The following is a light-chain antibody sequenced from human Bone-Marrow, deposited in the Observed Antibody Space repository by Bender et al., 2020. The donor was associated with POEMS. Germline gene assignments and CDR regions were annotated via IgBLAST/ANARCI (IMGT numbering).Light chain of an antibody. CDR3: CSYTSTYTRV. CDR2: DNN. J-gene: IGLJ2*01. CDR1: SSNIGNNY. V-gene: IGLV1-51*01. Sequence: QSVLTQPPSVSAAPGQKVTISCSGSSSNIGNNYVSWYQQLPGTAPKLLIYDNNKRPSGIPDRFSGSKSGNTASLTISGLQAEDEADYFCCSYTSTYTRVFGGGTKLTVL.